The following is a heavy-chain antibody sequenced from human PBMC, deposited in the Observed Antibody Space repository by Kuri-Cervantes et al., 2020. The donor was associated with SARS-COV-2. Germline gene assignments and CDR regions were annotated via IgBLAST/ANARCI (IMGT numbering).Heavy chain of an antibody. CDR3: AMSFDWNPLWYFDL. D-gene: IGHD3-9*01. CDR1: GYPISSGYN. Sequence: SQTLSLTCGVSGYPISSGYNWGWFRQPPGKGLEWIGSIYHTGTTSYKSSLKSRVTISADTSKNQFSLNLKSVTAADTAIYYCAMSFDWNPLWYFDLWGRGTLVTVSS. CDR2: IYHTGTT. J-gene: IGHJ2*01. V-gene: IGHV4-38-2*01.